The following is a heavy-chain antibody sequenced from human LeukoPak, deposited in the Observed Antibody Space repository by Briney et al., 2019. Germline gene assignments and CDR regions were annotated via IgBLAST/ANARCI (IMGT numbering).Heavy chain of an antibody. V-gene: IGHV7-4-1*02. CDR2: INTNTGTP. CDR3: AKDRYFYESIFDH. J-gene: IGHJ4*02. Sequence: GASVKVSCKASGGTFSSYAISWVRQAPGQGLEWMGWINTNTGTPTYAQGFTGRFVFSLDTSASTIYLQINSLKAEDTAVYYCAKDRYFYESIFDHWGQGTLVTVSS. D-gene: IGHD3-22*01. CDR1: GGTFSSYA.